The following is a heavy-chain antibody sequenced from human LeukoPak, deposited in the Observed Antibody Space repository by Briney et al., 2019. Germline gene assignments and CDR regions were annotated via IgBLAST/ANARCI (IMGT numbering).Heavy chain of an antibody. J-gene: IGHJ2*01. CDR1: GFTFSSYG. D-gene: IGHD6-25*01. CDR3: AKDLSGYGPYWYFDL. Sequence: PGESLRLSCAASGFTFSSYGMSWVRQAPGKGLEWVSSISGSVGTIYYADSVKGRFTISRDNSKNTLYLQMNNLRAEDSAVYYCAKDLSGYGPYWYFDLWGRGTLVTVSS. CDR2: ISGSVGTI. V-gene: IGHV3-23*01.